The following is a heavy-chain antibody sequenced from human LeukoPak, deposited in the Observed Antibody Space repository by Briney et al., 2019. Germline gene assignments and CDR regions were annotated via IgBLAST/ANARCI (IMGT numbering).Heavy chain of an antibody. CDR1: GFIFSSDY. Sequence: GGSLRLSCAASGFIFSSDYMSWVRQAPGNGLDWVANINQDGSERYYVDSVKGRFSISRDNAKNSLYLQMNGLRPDDTAIYYCARGVGDAWGQGTMVSVSS. D-gene: IGHD2-15*01. CDR2: INQDGSER. V-gene: IGHV3-7*01. J-gene: IGHJ3*01. CDR3: ARGVGDA.